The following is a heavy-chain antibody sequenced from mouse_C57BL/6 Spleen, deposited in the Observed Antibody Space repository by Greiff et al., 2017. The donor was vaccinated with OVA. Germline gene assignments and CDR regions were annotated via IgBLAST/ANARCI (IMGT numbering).Heavy chain of an antibody. Sequence: EVNVVESGGGLVKPGGSLKLSCAASGFTFSSYAMSWVRQTPEKRLEWVATISDGGSYTYYPDNVKGRFTISRDNAKNNLYLQMSHLKSEDTAMYYCARANWDQGYFDYWGQGTTLTVSS. CDR2: ISDGGSYT. V-gene: IGHV5-4*03. CDR3: ARANWDQGYFDY. CDR1: GFTFSSYA. J-gene: IGHJ2*01. D-gene: IGHD4-1*02.